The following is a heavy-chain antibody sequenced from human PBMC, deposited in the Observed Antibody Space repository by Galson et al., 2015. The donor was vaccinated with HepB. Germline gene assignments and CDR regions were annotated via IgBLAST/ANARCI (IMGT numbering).Heavy chain of an antibody. D-gene: IGHD1-7*01. CDR3: AKAREYNWDYYFDY. CDR1: GFTFSSYG. Sequence: SLRLSCAASGFTFSSYGMHWVRQAPGKGLEWVALISNDGDNKKYADSVKGRFTISRDNSKKTLYLQMNSLRAEDTAVYYCAKAREYNWDYYFDYWGQGTLVTVSS. V-gene: IGHV3-30*18. CDR2: ISNDGDNK. J-gene: IGHJ4*02.